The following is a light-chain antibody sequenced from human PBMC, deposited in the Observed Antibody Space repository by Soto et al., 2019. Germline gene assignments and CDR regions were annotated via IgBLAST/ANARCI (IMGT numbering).Light chain of an antibody. V-gene: IGKV3-15*01. CDR1: QSVSSN. CDR3: HQRYSWPPT. J-gene: IGKJ4*01. CDR2: GAS. Sequence: EIVMTQSPATLSVSPGERATLSCRASQSVSSNLAWYQQKPGQAPRLLIYGASTRATGIPARFSGSGSGTEFTLTISSLEPEDFAVYYCHQRYSWPPTFGGGTKVDIK.